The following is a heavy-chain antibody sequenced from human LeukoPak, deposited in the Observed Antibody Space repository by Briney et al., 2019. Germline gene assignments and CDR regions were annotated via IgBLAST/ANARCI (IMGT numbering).Heavy chain of an antibody. CDR1: GYSISTGYY. Sequence: PSETLSLICTVSGYSISTGYYWGWVRQTPGKGLEWLGTVFHTGVTYYNPSLRSRVTISVDTSKNQFSLKLSSVTAADTAVYYCARGRGSLNYYDSSGVLSRRRAFDPWGQGTLVTVSS. V-gene: IGHV4-38-2*02. J-gene: IGHJ5*02. D-gene: IGHD3-22*01. CDR3: ARGRGSLNYYDSSGVLSRRRAFDP. CDR2: VFHTGVT.